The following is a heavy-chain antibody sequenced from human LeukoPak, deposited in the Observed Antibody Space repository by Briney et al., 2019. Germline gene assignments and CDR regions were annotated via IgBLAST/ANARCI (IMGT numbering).Heavy chain of an antibody. CDR1: GFIFDDYA. CDR3: AKDSRGYSGYDSSFGI. J-gene: IGHJ3*02. CDR2: ISWNSGSR. Sequence: SLRLSCTPSGFIFDDYAMHCVRQVPAKGLEWVSGISWNSGSRDYADSVKGRFTVSREDAKNSLYLQMNSLRAEDTSLYYCAKDSRGYSGYDSSFGIWGQGTMVTVSS. D-gene: IGHD5-12*01. V-gene: IGHV3-9*01.